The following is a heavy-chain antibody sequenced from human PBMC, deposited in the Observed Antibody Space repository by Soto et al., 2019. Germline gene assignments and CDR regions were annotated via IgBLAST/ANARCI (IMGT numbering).Heavy chain of an antibody. CDR3: ATAYDSGFDP. J-gene: IGHJ5*02. V-gene: IGHV1-18*04. D-gene: IGHD5-12*01. Sequence: QLQLVQSGDVVERPGASVRVSCKAYGYPFSKYGISWIRQAPGQGLEWMGWIKPDNGDTNYAQKFQGRVTMTTDTSSNTAYMELRSLRSDDTAVYYCATAYDSGFDPWGQGTLVSVSS. CDR2: IKPDNGDT. CDR1: GYPFSKYG.